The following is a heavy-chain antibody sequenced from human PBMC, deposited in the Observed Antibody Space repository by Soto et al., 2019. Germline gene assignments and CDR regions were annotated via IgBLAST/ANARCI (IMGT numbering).Heavy chain of an antibody. V-gene: IGHV1-8*01. Sequence: RASVKVSCKASGYTFTSYDINWVRQATGQGLEWMGWMNPNSGNTGYAQKFQGRVTMTRNTSISTAYMELSSLRSEDTAVYYCAREEGSGSYYKGYYYYYMDVWGKGTTVTVSS. CDR1: GYTFTSYD. CDR2: MNPNSGNT. CDR3: AREEGSGSYYKGYYYYYMDV. J-gene: IGHJ6*03. D-gene: IGHD3-10*01.